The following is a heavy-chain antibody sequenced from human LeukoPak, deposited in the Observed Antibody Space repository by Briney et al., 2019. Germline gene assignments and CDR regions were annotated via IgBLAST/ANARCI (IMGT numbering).Heavy chain of an antibody. CDR1: GYSISSGYY. CDR2: IYRSGST. CDR3: ARDAGYDFWSGYHQGWFDP. V-gene: IGHV4-38-2*02. Sequence: PSETLSLTCAVSGYSISSGYYWGWIRPPPGKGLEWIGSIYRSGSTYYNPSLKSRVTISVDTSKNQFSLKLSSVTAADTAVYYCARDAGYDFWSGYHQGWFDPWGQGTLVTVSS. D-gene: IGHD3-3*01. J-gene: IGHJ5*02.